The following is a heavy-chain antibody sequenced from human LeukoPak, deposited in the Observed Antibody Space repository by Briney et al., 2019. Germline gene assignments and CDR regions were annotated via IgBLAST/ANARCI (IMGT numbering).Heavy chain of an antibody. Sequence: GGSLRLSCAASGFTFSSYAMSWVRQAPGKGLEWVSTMSTNGVATYYADSVKGRFTISRANSKNTLYLQMNSLSADDTAVYYCAKSLRGTRSYYYYYMDVWGKGTTVTVSS. V-gene: IGHV3-23*01. CDR3: AKSLRGTRSYYYYYMDV. CDR2: MSTNGVAT. D-gene: IGHD3-16*01. J-gene: IGHJ6*03. CDR1: GFTFSSYA.